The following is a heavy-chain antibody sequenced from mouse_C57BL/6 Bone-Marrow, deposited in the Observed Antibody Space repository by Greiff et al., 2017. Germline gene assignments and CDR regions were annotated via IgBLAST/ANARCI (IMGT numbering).Heavy chain of an antibody. Sequence: VQLQQSGAELVRPGASVKLSCTASGFNIKDDYMHWVKQRPEQGLEWIGWIDPENGDTEYASKFQGKATITADTSSNTAYLQLSSLTSEDTAVYYCTSITTVVGAYWGRGSRITVSA. CDR2: IDPENGDT. J-gene: IGHJ3*01. D-gene: IGHD1-1*01. V-gene: IGHV14-4*01. CDR3: TSITTVVGAY. CDR1: GFNIKDDY.